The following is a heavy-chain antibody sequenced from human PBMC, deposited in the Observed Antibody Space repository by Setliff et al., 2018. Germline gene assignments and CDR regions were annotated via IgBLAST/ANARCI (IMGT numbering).Heavy chain of an antibody. CDR2: IHYSGSP. Sequence: PSETLSLTCTVSGGSISSYYWNWIRQPPGKGLEWIGYIHYSGSPNYHPSLKGRVSTSVDTSQNQTSLKLSSVTAADTAVYYCARTMYSSSWYGAFDIWGQGTMVTVSS. V-gene: IGHV4-59*01. CDR3: ARTMYSSSWYGAFDI. J-gene: IGHJ3*02. CDR1: GGSISSYY. D-gene: IGHD6-13*01.